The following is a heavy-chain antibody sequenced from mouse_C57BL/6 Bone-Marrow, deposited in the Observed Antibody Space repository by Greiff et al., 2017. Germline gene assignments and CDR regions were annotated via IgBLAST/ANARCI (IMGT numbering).Heavy chain of an antibody. Sequence: QVQLKESGAELARPGASVKLSCKASGYTFTSYGISWVKQRTGQGLEWIGEIYPRSGNTYYNEKFKGKATLTADKSSSTAYMELRSLTSEDSAVYFCASPSPRQLRLCLSYWGQGTTLTVSS. CDR1: GYTFTSYG. CDR3: ASPSPRQLRLCLSY. V-gene: IGHV1-81*01. CDR2: IYPRSGNT. J-gene: IGHJ2*01. D-gene: IGHD3-2*02.